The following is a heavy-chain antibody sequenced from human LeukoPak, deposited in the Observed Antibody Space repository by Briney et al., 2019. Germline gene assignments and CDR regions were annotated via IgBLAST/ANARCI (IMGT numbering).Heavy chain of an antibody. Sequence: GGSLRLSCAASGFTFSSYGMHWVRQAPGKGLEWVAFIRYDGSNKYYADSVKGRFIISRDNSKNTLYLQMNSLRAEDTAVYYCAKDRVLLWFGETWQGLDYWGQGTLVTVSS. CDR2: IRYDGSNK. D-gene: IGHD3-10*01. J-gene: IGHJ4*02. V-gene: IGHV3-30*02. CDR1: GFTFSSYG. CDR3: AKDRVLLWFGETWQGLDY.